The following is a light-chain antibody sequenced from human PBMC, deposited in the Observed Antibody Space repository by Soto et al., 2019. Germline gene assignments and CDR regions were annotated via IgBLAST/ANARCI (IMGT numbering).Light chain of an antibody. J-gene: IGKJ1*01. Sequence: DIQMTQSPSSLSASVGDRVTITCRASQSITSYLNWYQHKPGRAPMLLIYAVSNLQRGVPSRFSGSGSGTDFTLTINRLEPEDFAVYYCQQFGGSWTFGQGTKVEIK. CDR2: AVS. CDR1: QSITSY. CDR3: QQFGGSWT. V-gene: IGKV1-39*01.